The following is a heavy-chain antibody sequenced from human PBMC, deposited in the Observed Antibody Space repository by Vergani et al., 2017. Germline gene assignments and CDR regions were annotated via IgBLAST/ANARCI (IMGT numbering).Heavy chain of an antibody. CDR1: GFTVSSNY. CDR3: ARDPSYYDILTGQPYFDY. J-gene: IGHJ4*02. D-gene: IGHD3-9*01. V-gene: IGHV3-30-3*01. CDR2: ISYDGSNK. Sequence: VQLVESGGGLVQPGGSLRLSCAASGFTVSSNYMSWVRQAPGKGLEWVAVISYDGSNKYYADSVKGRFTISRDNSKNTLYLQMNSLRAEDTAVYYCARDPSYYDILTGQPYFDYGGQGTLVTVSS.